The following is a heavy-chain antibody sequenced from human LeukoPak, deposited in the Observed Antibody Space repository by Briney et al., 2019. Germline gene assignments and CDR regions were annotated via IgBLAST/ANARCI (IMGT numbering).Heavy chain of an antibody. Sequence: TGGSLRLSCAASGFTFSSYGMHWVRQAPGKGLEWVAVISYDGSNKYYADSVMGRFTISRDNSKNTLYLQMNSLRAEDTAVYYCAVAYSSSGYYPVDYWGQGTLVTVSS. V-gene: IGHV3-30*03. CDR2: ISYDGSNK. CDR3: AVAYSSSGYYPVDY. J-gene: IGHJ4*02. CDR1: GFTFSSYG. D-gene: IGHD3-22*01.